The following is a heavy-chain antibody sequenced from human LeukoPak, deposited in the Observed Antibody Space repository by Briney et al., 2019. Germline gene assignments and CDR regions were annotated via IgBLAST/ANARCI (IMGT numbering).Heavy chain of an antibody. CDR3: ARPIVATNLDY. J-gene: IGHJ4*02. Sequence: RGGSLRLSCAASGITFSSFWMSWVRQAPGKGLEWVANIKQDGSEKYYVDSVKGRFTISRDNAKNSLYLQMNSLRAEDTAVYYCARPIVATNLDYWGQGTLVTVSS. D-gene: IGHD5-12*01. CDR2: IKQDGSEK. CDR1: GITFSSFW. V-gene: IGHV3-7*05.